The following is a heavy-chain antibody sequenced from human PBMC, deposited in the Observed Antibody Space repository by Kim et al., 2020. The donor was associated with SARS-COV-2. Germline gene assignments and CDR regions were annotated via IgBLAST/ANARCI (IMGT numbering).Heavy chain of an antibody. CDR3: ARGLVATSWFDP. CDR2: IYHSGST. V-gene: IGHV4-38-2*02. D-gene: IGHD5-12*01. J-gene: IGHJ5*02. CDR1: GYSISSGYY. Sequence: SETLSLTCTVSGYSISSGYYWGWIRQPPGKGLEWIGSIYHSGSTYYNPSLKSRVTISVDTSKNQFSLKLSSVTAADTAVYYCARGLVATSWFDPWGQGT.